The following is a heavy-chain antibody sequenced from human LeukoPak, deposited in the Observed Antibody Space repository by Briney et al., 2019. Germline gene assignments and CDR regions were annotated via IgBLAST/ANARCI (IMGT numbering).Heavy chain of an antibody. CDR3: ARPWGVGAPFDP. CDR1: NGSITTNSHY. Sequence: SETLSLTCTVSNGSITTNSHYWGWIRQPPGKGLEWIGTIFHSGSTYYNPSLKSRVTITVDTSKNQFSLNLNSVTSADTAVYYCARPWGVGAPFDPWGPGTLVTVPS. J-gene: IGHJ5*02. D-gene: IGHD1-26*01. V-gene: IGHV4-39*01. CDR2: IFHSGST.